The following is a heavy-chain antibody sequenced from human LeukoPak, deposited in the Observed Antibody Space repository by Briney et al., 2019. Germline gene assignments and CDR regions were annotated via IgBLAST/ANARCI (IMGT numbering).Heavy chain of an antibody. CDR3: TRGPIAYYYMDV. CDR1: SGSISSYD. Sequence: SETLSLTWTVSSGSISSYDWSWIRQPPGKGLEWIGSIYYSGSTYYNPSLKSRVTISVDTSKNQFSLKLSSVTAADTAVYYCTRGPIAYYYMDVWGKGTTVTISS. V-gene: IGHV4-59*01. CDR2: IYYSGST. J-gene: IGHJ6*03. D-gene: IGHD3-22*01.